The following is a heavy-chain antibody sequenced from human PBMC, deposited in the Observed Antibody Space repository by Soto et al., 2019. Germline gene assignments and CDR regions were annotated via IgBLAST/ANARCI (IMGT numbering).Heavy chain of an antibody. D-gene: IGHD3-3*01. CDR2: LSGSGGSK. V-gene: IGHV3-23*01. J-gene: IGHJ5*02. CDR3: AKGGSFDFWSSYASNTPFDP. CDR1: GFTFSSYA. Sequence: EVQLLESGGGLVQPGGSLRLSCAASGFTFSSYAMTWVRQAPGKGLEWVSALSGSGGSKYYADSVKGRFTISRDNSKSTLYLQMDSLRAEDTAVYYCAKGGSFDFWSSYASNTPFDPWGQGTLVTVSS.